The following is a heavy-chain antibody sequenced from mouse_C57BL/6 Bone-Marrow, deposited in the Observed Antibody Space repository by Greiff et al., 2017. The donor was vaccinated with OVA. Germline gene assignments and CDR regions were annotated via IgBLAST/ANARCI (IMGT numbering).Heavy chain of an antibody. CDR1: GYTFTSYW. D-gene: IGHD3-1*01. V-gene: IGHV1-5*01. CDR3: TRRSGPLLHDLWYFDV. Sequence: EVQLQQSGTVLARPGASVKMSCKTSGYTFTSYWMHWVKQRPGQGLEWIGAIYPGNRDTSYNQKFKGKAKLTAVTSASTAYMELSSLTNEDSAVYYCTRRSGPLLHDLWYFDVWGTGTTVTVSS. J-gene: IGHJ1*03. CDR2: IYPGNRDT.